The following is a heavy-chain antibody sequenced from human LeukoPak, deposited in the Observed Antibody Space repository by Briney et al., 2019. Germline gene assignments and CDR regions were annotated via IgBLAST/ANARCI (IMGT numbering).Heavy chain of an antibody. V-gene: IGHV3-30*03. CDR1: GFTFSSYG. CDR3: AIGEGFDY. D-gene: IGHD1-26*01. CDR2: ISYDGSNK. J-gene: IGHJ4*02. Sequence: PGGSLRLSCAASGFTFSSYGMHWVRQAPGKGLEWVAVISYDGSNKYYADSVKGRFTISRDNSKNTLYLQMNSLRAEDTAVYYCAIGEGFDYWGQGTLVTVSS.